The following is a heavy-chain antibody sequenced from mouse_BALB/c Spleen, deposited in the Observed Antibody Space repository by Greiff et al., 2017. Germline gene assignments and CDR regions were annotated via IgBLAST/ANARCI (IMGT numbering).Heavy chain of an antibody. Sequence: VKLMESGAELVRPGTSVKVSCKASGYAFTNYLIEWVKQRPGQGLEWIGVINPGSGGTNYNEKFKGKATLTADKSSSTAYMQLSSLTSDDSAVYFCAREGGNYDFAYWGQGTLVTVSA. CDR2: INPGSGGT. CDR3: AREGGNYDFAY. J-gene: IGHJ3*01. V-gene: IGHV1-54*01. D-gene: IGHD2-1*01. CDR1: GYAFTNYL.